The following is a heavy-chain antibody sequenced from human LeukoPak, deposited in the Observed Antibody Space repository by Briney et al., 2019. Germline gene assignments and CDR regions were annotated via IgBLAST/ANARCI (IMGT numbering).Heavy chain of an antibody. CDR2: IYPSSGAT. J-gene: IGHJ4*02. CDR3: ARARGARSYGYSLLCY. D-gene: IGHD5-18*01. CDR1: GYTFTSYH. V-gene: IGHV1-46*01. Sequence: ASVKVSCKASGYTFTSYHMHWVRQAPGQGLEWVGIIYPSSGATSYVPKFQGRVTMTSDTSTSTVYMELSSLRSEDTAVYYCARARGARSYGYSLLCYWGQGTLVTVSS.